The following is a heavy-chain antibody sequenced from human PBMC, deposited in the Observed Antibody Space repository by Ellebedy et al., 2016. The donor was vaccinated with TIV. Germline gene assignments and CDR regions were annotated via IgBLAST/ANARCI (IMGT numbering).Heavy chain of an antibody. Sequence: SVKVSXXASGYTFTSYDINWVRQAPGQGLEWMGRIIPILGIANYAQKFQGRVTITADKSTSTAYMELSSLRSEDTAVYYCARDHVGDAFDIWGQGTMVTVSS. CDR3: ARDHVGDAFDI. CDR2: IIPILGIA. CDR1: GYTFTSYD. J-gene: IGHJ3*02. V-gene: IGHV1-69*04. D-gene: IGHD3-10*01.